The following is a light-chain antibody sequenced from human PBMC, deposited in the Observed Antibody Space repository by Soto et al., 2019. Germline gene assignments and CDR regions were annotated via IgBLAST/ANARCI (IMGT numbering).Light chain of an antibody. CDR2: DDN. Sequence: QSVMTQPPSVSAAPGQKVTISCSGSSSNIGGNSVSWYQQLPGTAPKLLIYDDNKRPSGIPDRFSGSKSGTSASLAISGLQSEDEADYYCAAWDDSLNGLVFGTGTKLTVL. CDR1: SSNIGGNS. V-gene: IGLV1-51*01. CDR3: AAWDDSLNGLV. J-gene: IGLJ1*01.